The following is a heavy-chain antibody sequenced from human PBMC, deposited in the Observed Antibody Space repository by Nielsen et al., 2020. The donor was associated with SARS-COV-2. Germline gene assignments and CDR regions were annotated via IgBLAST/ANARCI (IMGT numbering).Heavy chain of an antibody. CDR1: GGTFSSFA. Sequence: SVKVSCKASGGTFSSFAISWVRQAPGQGLEWMGGIIPVFGTANYAQKFQGRVTITADESTSTGYMELSSLRSEDTAVYYCVTAGWDFWSGYDYWGQGTPVTVSS. J-gene: IGHJ4*02. CDR2: IIPVFGTA. D-gene: IGHD3-3*01. CDR3: VTAGWDFWSGYDY. V-gene: IGHV1-69*13.